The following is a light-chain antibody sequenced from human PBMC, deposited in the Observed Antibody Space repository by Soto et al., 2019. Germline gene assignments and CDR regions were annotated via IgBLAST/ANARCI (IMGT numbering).Light chain of an antibody. Sequence: DIQMTQSPSTLSASVGDRVTITCRASQSISSWLAWYQQKPGKAPKLLIYDALRLESGVPSRFSGSVSGTEFTLPISTLQPDDFSTYYCQRYESYSMLGQGIKLEIK. J-gene: IGKJ1*01. CDR2: DAL. V-gene: IGKV1-5*01. CDR3: QRYESYSM. CDR1: QSISSW.